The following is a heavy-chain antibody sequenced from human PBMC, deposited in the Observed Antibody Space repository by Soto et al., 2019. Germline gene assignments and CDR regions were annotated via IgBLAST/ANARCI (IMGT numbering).Heavy chain of an antibody. J-gene: IGHJ4*02. CDR1: GYSFTSYW. Sequence: PGESLKISCKGSGYSFTSYWISWVRQMPGKGLEWMGRIDPSDSYTNYSPSFQGHVTISVDKSISTAYVQWSSLRASDTAIYYFGRHVRIEAADIDYSGQATLVTVSS. CDR2: IDPSDSYT. D-gene: IGHD6-13*01. CDR3: GRHVRIEAADIDY. V-gene: IGHV5-10-1*01.